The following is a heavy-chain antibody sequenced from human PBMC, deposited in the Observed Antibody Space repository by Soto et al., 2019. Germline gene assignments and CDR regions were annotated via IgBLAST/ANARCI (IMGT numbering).Heavy chain of an antibody. CDR3: AREYTYGSNFFDC. J-gene: IGHJ4*02. CDR2: ISHSGST. V-gene: IGHV4-31*03. Sequence: SETLSLTCTVSGGSISSAAYYWSWIRQHPGKGLEWIGYISHSGSTYYTPSLKSRVIISADPSKNQFSVNLTSVTAADTAVYYCAREYTYGSNFFDCWGQGALVTVSS. D-gene: IGHD5-18*01. CDR1: GGSISSAAYY.